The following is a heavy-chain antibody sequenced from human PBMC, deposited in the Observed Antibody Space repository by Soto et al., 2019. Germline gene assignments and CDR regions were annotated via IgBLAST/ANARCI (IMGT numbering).Heavy chain of an antibody. Sequence: GGSLRLSCAASGFTFSSYWMSWVRQAPGKGLEWVANIKQDGSEKYYVDSVKGRFTISRDNAKNSLYLQMNSLRADDTAVYYCARATEYCSDGSCYPHAFDIWGQGTMVTVSS. D-gene: IGHD2-15*01. J-gene: IGHJ3*02. V-gene: IGHV3-7*01. CDR3: ARATEYCSDGSCYPHAFDI. CDR2: IKQDGSEK. CDR1: GFTFSSYW.